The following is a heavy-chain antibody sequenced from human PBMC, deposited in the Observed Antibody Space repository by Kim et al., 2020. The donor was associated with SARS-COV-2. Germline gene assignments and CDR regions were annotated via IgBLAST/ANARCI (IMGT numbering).Heavy chain of an antibody. CDR3: AKGWSRNNDY. J-gene: IGHJ4*02. D-gene: IGHD2-15*01. CDR1: GFTFNTYA. CDR2: ISGSGGGT. V-gene: IGHV3-23*01. Sequence: GGSLRLSCAASGFTFNTYAMNWVRQAPGRGLEWVSTISGSGGGTYYADSVRGRFTISRDNSRDTLFLQMNSLRAEDTAVYYCAKGWSRNNDYWGQGTLVT.